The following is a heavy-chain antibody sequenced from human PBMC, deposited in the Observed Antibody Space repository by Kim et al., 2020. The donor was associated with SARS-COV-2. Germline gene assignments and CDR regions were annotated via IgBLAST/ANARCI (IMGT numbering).Heavy chain of an antibody. D-gene: IGHD2-2*01. Sequence: SETLSLTCAVYGGSFSGYYWSWIRQPPGKGLEWIGEINHSGSTNYNPSLKSRVTISVDTSKNQFSLKLSSVTAADTAVYYCARVRLGIVVVPAAMEPWFDPWGQGTLVTVSS. J-gene: IGHJ5*02. V-gene: IGHV4-34*01. CDR3: ARVRLGIVVVPAAMEPWFDP. CDR2: INHSGST. CDR1: GGSFSGYY.